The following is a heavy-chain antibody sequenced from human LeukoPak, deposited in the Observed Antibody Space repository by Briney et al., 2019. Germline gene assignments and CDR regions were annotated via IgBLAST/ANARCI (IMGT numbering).Heavy chain of an antibody. CDR3: ARSYSSGWYYFDY. CDR1: GFTFRSYA. V-gene: IGHV3-30*04. D-gene: IGHD6-19*01. Sequence: PGRSLRLSCAASGFTFRSYAMHWVRQAPGKGLEWGAVISYDGSNKYYADSVKGRFTISRDNSENTLYLQMNTLRAEDTAVYYCARSYSSGWYYFDYWGQGTLVTVSS. CDR2: ISYDGSNK. J-gene: IGHJ4*02.